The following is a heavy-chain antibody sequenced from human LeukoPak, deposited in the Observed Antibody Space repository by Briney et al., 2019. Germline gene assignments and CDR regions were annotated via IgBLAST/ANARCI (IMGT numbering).Heavy chain of an antibody. CDR1: GGTFSSYA. Sequence: SVKVSCKASGGTFSSYAISWVRQAPGQGLEWMGGIIPIFGTADYAQKFQGRVTMTRDTSTSTVYMELSSLRSEDTAVYYCARGAYYDILACNYWGQGTLVTVSS. D-gene: IGHD3-9*01. J-gene: IGHJ4*02. CDR2: IIPIFGTA. V-gene: IGHV1-69*05. CDR3: ARGAYYDILACNY.